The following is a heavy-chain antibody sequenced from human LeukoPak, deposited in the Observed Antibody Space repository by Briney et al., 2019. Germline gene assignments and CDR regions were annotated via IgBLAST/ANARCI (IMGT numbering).Heavy chain of an antibody. CDR2: ISGSGDST. V-gene: IGHV3-23*01. J-gene: IGHJ5*02. D-gene: IGHD3-10*01. CDR1: GFTFSSYP. Sequence: GGSLRLSCAASGFTFSSYPMSWVRQAPGKGLEWVSAISGSGDSTYYADSVKGRFTISRDNSKNTLYLQMDSLRAEDTAVYYCATMVRGATGWFDPWGQGTLVTVSS. CDR3: ATMVRGATGWFDP.